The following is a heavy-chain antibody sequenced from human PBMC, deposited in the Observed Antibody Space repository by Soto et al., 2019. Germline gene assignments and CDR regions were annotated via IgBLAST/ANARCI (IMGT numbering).Heavy chain of an antibody. CDR3: ARGPSRDGTYMAYYYYMDV. V-gene: IGHV1-3*01. Sequence: GASVKVSCKASGYTFTSYAMHWVRQAPGQRLEWMGWINAGNGNTKYSQKFQGRVTITRDTSASTAYMELSSLRSEDTAVYYCARGPSRDGTYMAYYYYMDVWGKGTTVTVSS. CDR1: GYTFTSYA. CDR2: INAGNGNT. J-gene: IGHJ6*03. D-gene: IGHD1-1*01.